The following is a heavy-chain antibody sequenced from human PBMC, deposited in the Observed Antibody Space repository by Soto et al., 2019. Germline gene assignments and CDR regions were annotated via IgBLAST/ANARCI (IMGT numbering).Heavy chain of an antibody. V-gene: IGHV3-66*01. CDR3: ARGGYCSSTSCSGDAFDI. Sequence: EVQLVESGGGLVQPGGSLSLPCQASGFTVSRNYMSWAGQAQGRGRGWVSVIYSGGSTYYADSVKGRFTISRDNSKNTLYLQMNSLRAEDTAVYYCARGGYCSSTSCSGDAFDIWGQGTMVTVSS. CDR1: GFTVSRNY. J-gene: IGHJ3*02. D-gene: IGHD2-2*01. CDR2: IYSGGST.